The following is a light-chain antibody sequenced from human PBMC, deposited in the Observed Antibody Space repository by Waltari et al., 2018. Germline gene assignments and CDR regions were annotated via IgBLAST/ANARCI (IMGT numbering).Light chain of an antibody. J-gene: IGKJ1*01. CDR1: QSILFNFKNLNY. CDR3: QQNLSPPLT. CDR2: WAS. Sequence: DIFITQSPDSLALSLGERATINLKSSQSILFNFKNLNYLVWYQQQPGQPPKVLVYWASTLAAGVPDRFSGSGSGTDFTLTISSLQAEDVVVYYCQQNLSPPLTFGQGTKVEV. V-gene: IGKV4-1*01.